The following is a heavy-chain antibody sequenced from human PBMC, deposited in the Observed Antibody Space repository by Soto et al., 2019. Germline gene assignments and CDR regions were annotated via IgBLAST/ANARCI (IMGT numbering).Heavy chain of an antibody. CDR3: ARSPGVFDY. CDR2: LVPVFGTA. CDR1: GGTFSSLA. V-gene: IGHV1-69*06. Sequence: QVQLVQSGAEVKKPGSSMKVSCKASGGTFSSLAISWVRQAPGQGLEWMGGLVPVFGTANYAQKFQDRVIITADKSTSTSYMELSSLRSEDTAVYYCARSPGVFDYWGQGTLVTVSS. D-gene: IGHD3-10*01. J-gene: IGHJ4*02.